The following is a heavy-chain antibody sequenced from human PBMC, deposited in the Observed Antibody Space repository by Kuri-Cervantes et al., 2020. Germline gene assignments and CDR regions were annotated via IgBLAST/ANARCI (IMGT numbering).Heavy chain of an antibody. Sequence: GGSLRLSCAASGFTFSDYYMSWIRQAPGKGPEWVSYISSSGSTIYYADSVKGRFTISRDNAKNSLYLQMNSLRAEDTALYYCARAQWLALIDYWGQGTLVTVSS. J-gene: IGHJ4*02. CDR2: ISSSGSTI. V-gene: IGHV3-11*01. CDR1: GFTFSDYY. D-gene: IGHD6-19*01. CDR3: ARAQWLALIDY.